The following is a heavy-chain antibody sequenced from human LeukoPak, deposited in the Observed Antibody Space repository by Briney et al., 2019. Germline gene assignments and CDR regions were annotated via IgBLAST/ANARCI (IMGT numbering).Heavy chain of an antibody. Sequence: GGSLRLSCAASGFTFSSYGMHWVRQAPGKGLEWVAVISYDRSNKYYADSVKGRFTISRDNSKNTLYLQMNSLRAEDTAVYYCARDRTRITIFGVVRQLYIWFNPWGQGTLVTVSS. CDR3: ARDRTRITIFGVVRQLYIWFNP. CDR2: ISYDRSNK. V-gene: IGHV3-30*03. D-gene: IGHD3-3*01. J-gene: IGHJ5*02. CDR1: GFTFSSYG.